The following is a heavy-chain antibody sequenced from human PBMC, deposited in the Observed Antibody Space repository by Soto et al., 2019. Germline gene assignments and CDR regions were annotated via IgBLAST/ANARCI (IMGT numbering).Heavy chain of an antibody. J-gene: IGHJ4*02. V-gene: IGHV4-59*12. CDR2: MYHSGST. D-gene: IGHD2-2*01. CDR1: GGSLSSYY. CDR3: ARVPDY. Sequence: SETLSLTCTVSGGSLSSYYWSWIRQPPGKGLEWIGYMYHSGSTYYNPSLKSRVTISIDRSKNQFSLKLSSVTAADTAGDECARVPDYGGQEIWVTVSS.